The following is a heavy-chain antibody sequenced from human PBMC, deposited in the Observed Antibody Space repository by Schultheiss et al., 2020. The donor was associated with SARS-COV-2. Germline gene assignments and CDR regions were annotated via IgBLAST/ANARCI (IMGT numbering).Heavy chain of an antibody. V-gene: IGHV1-2*06. CDR3: ARGDIVVVPAAIYYYYYMDV. Sequence: ASVKVSCKASGYTFTGYYMHWVRQAPGQGLEWMGRINPNSGGTNYAQKLQGRVTMTTDTSTSTAYMELRSLRSDDTAVYYCARGDIVVVPAAIYYYYYMDVWGKGTTVTVSS. CDR1: GYTFTGYY. CDR2: INPNSGGT. J-gene: IGHJ6*03. D-gene: IGHD2-2*02.